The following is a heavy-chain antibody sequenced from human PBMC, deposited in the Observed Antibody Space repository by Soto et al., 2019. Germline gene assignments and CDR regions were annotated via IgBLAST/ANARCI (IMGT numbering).Heavy chain of an antibody. J-gene: IGHJ4*02. Sequence: QVQLLQSGAEVKKPGASVKVSCKVSGHTLTELSMHWVRQAPGRGLEWMGGFDPEDGETIFAQKFQGRVTMTEDTSTDSTYMELTSLRSADTAVYYWAAGGTRGLHSPFDYWGRGTLVTLSS. CDR1: GHTLTELS. D-gene: IGHD1-1*01. CDR2: FDPEDGET. CDR3: AAGGTRGLHSPFDY. V-gene: IGHV1-24*01.